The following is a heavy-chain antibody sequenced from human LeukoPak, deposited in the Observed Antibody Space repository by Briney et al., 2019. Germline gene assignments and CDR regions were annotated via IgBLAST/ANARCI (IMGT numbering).Heavy chain of an antibody. Sequence: PGGSLRLSCVVSGFTFSSYWMSWVRQAPGKGLEWVANIKQDGSEKYYVDSVKGRFTISRDNAKNSLYLQMNSLRAEDTAVYYCARDRSNYDYYGMDVWGQGTTVTVSS. J-gene: IGHJ6*02. CDR3: ARDRSNYDYYGMDV. CDR1: GFTFSSYW. CDR2: IKQDGSEK. V-gene: IGHV3-7*01.